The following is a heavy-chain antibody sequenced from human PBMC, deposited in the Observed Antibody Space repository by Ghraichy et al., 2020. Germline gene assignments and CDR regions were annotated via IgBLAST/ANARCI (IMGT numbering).Heavy chain of an antibody. CDR1: GFNINSKY. CDR3: AKEGSQLFYDSNGFYDS. CDR2: MYSGGSA. Sequence: GGSLRLSCAASGFNINSKYMSWVRQAPGKGLEWISVMYSGGSAFYADSVTGRFFISRDDAKNTLYLQMNSLRVEETAVYFCAKEGSQLFYDSNGFYDSWGQGTQVTVSS. J-gene: IGHJ4*02. D-gene: IGHD3-22*01. V-gene: IGHV3-66*01.